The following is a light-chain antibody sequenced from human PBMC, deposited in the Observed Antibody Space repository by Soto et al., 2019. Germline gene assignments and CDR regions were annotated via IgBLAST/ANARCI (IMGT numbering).Light chain of an antibody. CDR2: KAS. Sequence: DIQMTQSPSALSASVGDRVTITCRASQSISSWLAWYQQKPGKAPNLLISKASSLESGVPSRFSGSGSGTDFTLTISSLQPDDFATYYCQQYNTFPFTFGPGTKVDIK. CDR1: QSISSW. V-gene: IGKV1-5*03. J-gene: IGKJ3*01. CDR3: QQYNTFPFT.